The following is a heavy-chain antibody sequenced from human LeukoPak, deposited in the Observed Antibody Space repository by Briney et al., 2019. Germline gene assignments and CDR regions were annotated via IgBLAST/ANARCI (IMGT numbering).Heavy chain of an antibody. J-gene: IGHJ4*02. Sequence: SETLSLTCTVSGGSIISQYWSWIRQPPGKGLEWIGYVYYSGSTNYNPSLKSRVTISVDTSKNQFSLNLSSVTAADTAVYFCARDTPGSSSLDYWGQGMLVTVSS. CDR3: ARDTPGSSSLDY. V-gene: IGHV4-59*11. D-gene: IGHD6-6*01. CDR2: VYYSGST. CDR1: GGSIISQY.